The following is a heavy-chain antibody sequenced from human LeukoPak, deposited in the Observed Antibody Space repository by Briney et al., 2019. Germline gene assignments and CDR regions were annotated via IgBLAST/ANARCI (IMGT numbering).Heavy chain of an antibody. J-gene: IGHJ4*02. CDR2: ISYDGSNK. V-gene: IGHV3-30*18. Sequence: GRSLRLSCAASGFTFSSYGMHWVRQAPGKGLEWVAVISYDGSNKYYADSVKGRFTISRDNSKNTLYLQMNSLRAEDTAVNYCAKVGQAYCSSTSCLTELDYWGQGTLVTVSP. CDR3: AKVGQAYCSSTSCLTELDY. D-gene: IGHD2-2*01. CDR1: GFTFSSYG.